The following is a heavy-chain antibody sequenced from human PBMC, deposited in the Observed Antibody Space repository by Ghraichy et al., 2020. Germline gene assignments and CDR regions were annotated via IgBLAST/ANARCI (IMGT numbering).Heavy chain of an antibody. V-gene: IGHV3-30*18. Sequence: GGSLRLSCAASGFNFSDYGIHWVRQAPGKGLEWVAIISHDGNKKYYADSVQGRFIVSRDNSKNTLFLQMNSMRVADTALYYCAKMPRNELGDYWGQGTLVTVSS. CDR3: AKMPRNELGDY. CDR2: ISHDGNKK. CDR1: GFNFSDYG. J-gene: IGHJ4*02. D-gene: IGHD6-6*01.